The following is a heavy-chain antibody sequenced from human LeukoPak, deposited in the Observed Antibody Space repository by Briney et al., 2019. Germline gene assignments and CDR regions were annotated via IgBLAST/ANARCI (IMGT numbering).Heavy chain of an antibody. Sequence: GASVKVSCKASGGTFSSYAISWVRQAPGQGLEWMGGIIPIFGTANYAQKFQGRVTITANESTSTAYMELSSLRSEDTAVYYCASIYSYGYDAFDIWGQGTMVTVSS. CDR1: GGTFSSYA. V-gene: IGHV1-69*13. CDR2: IIPIFGTA. CDR3: ASIYSYGYDAFDI. J-gene: IGHJ3*02. D-gene: IGHD5-18*01.